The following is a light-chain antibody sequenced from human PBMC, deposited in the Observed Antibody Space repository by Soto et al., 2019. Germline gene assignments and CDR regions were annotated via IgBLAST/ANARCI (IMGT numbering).Light chain of an antibody. J-gene: IGKJ1*01. V-gene: IGKV3-20*01. CDR2: GAS. CDR1: QSVSNNY. Sequence: MVVRESRGALVLFSGEAATLYCRASQSVSNNYLAWYQQKPGQAPRLLIYGASSRATGIPDRFSGSGSGTDFTLTIIRLESADSAVYYCQQYGISPWTSGPGTQVDIK. CDR3: QQYGISPWT.